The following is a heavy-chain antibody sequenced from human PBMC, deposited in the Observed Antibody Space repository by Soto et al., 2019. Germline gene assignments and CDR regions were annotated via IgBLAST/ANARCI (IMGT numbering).Heavy chain of an antibody. Sequence: ASVKVSCKASGYTFTSYDINWVRQATGQGLEWMGWMNPNSGNTGYAQKFQGRVTMTRNTSISTAYMELGSLRSEDTAVYYCARGAGIHPGNYYYYMDVWGKGTTVTVSS. CDR3: ARGAGIHPGNYYYYMDV. J-gene: IGHJ6*03. D-gene: IGHD5-18*01. CDR2: MNPNSGNT. V-gene: IGHV1-8*01. CDR1: GYTFTSYD.